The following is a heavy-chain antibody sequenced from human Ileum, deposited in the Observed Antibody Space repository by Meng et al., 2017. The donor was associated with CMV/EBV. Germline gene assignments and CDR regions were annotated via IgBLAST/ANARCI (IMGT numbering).Heavy chain of an antibody. D-gene: IGHD6-19*01. CDR3: ARDQGSAWYQSGFQH. CDR1: FPLAAYS. Sequence: FPLAAYSMKWVRQAPGKGVEWVSSISTSGSHVYYADSLEGRFTISRDNAKNSVFLQMNSLRADDTAVYYCARDQGSAWYQSGFQHGGQGTLSPSPQ. CDR2: ISTSGSHV. V-gene: IGHV3-21*01. J-gene: IGHJ1*01.